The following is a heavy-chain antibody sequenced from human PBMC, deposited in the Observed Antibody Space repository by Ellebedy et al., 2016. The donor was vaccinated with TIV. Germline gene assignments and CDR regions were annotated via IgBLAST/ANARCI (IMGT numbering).Heavy chain of an antibody. D-gene: IGHD6-13*01. Sequence: MPGGSLRLSCAVYGGSFSGSYWSWIRQPPGKGLEWIGEIIHSGSTNYNPSLKSRVTVSVDTSKNQFSLNLNSVTAADTAVYYCARAWGGSWYGNWFDPWGQGTLVTVSS. CDR3: ARAWGGSWYGNWFDP. CDR1: GGSFSGSY. V-gene: IGHV4-34*12. J-gene: IGHJ5*02. CDR2: IIHSGST.